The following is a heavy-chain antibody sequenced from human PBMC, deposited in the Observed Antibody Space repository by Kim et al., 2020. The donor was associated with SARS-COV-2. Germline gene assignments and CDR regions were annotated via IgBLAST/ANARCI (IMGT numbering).Heavy chain of an antibody. V-gene: IGHV3-74*01. J-gene: IGHJ4*02. Sequence: FADCGKGRCSISRDNSKRTLYLQMSSLRAEDSGVYYCAGGPESNGHLLEYWGQGALVTVSS. CDR3: AGGPESNGHLLEY. D-gene: IGHD1-1*01.